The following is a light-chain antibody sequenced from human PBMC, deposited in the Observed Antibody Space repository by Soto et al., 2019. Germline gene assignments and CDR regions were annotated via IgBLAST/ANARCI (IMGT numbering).Light chain of an antibody. V-gene: IGLV2-11*01. CDR3: CSYAGSYTFSV. CDR1: SSDVGGYNY. CDR2: DVS. Sequence: QSVLTQPRSVSGSPGQSVTISCTGTSSDVGGYNYVSWYQQHPGKAPKLMIYDVSKRPSGVPDRFSGSKSGNTASLTSSGLQAEDEADYYCCSYAGSYTFSVFGTGTKVTVL. J-gene: IGLJ1*01.